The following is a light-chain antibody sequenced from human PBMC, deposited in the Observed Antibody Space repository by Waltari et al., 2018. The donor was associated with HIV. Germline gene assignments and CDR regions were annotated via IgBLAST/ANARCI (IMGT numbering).Light chain of an antibody. CDR3: GTWDSSLSAVV. CDR2: DNN. CDR1: SSNIGNNY. Sequence: QSVLTQPPSVSAAPGQKVTISCSGSSSNIGNNYVSWYQQLPGTAPKLLIFDNNKLPSGIPYRFSGSKSGTSATLGITGLQTGDEADYYCGTWDSSLSAVVFGGGTKLTVL. J-gene: IGLJ2*01. V-gene: IGLV1-51*01.